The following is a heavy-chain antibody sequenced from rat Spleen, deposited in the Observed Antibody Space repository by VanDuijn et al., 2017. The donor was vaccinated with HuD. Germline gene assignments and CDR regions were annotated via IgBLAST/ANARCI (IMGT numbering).Heavy chain of an antibody. D-gene: IGHD1-12*02. CDR2: MWSGGTT. Sequence: VQLKESGPGLVQPSQTLSLTCTVSGFSLISYGVSWVRQPPGKGLEWVGTMWSGGTTEYNSTLKSRLSISRDTSKSQVLLKRNSLQTEDTAMDFCARTGYYDGSFDYVMDPWGQGVSVTVSS. CDR3: ARTGYYDGSFDYVMDP. CDR1: GFSLISYG. J-gene: IGHJ4*01. V-gene: IGHV2-16*01.